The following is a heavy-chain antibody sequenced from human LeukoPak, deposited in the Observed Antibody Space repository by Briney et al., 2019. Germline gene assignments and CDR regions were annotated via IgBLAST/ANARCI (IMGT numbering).Heavy chain of an antibody. J-gene: IGHJ4*02. CDR3: ANWGYSYGYY. V-gene: IGHV3-23*01. Sequence: GGSLRLSCTSSGFSFSDYAMSWVRQAPGKGLEWVSAISGSGGSTYYADSVKGRFTISRDNSKNTLYLQMNSLRAEDTAVYYCANWGYSYGYYWGQGTLVTVSS. CDR1: GFSFSDYA. D-gene: IGHD5-18*01. CDR2: ISGSGGST.